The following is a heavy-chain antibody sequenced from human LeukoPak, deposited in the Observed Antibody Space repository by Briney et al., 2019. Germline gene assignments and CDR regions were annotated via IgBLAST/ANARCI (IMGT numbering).Heavy chain of an antibody. D-gene: IGHD3-3*01. Sequence: PSETLSLTCTVSSGSISSSSYYWAWIRQPPGKGLECIGSIYYSGSTSYNPSLKSRVTISVDTSKNQFSLKLSSVTAADTAVHYCASLRERSYYARGFDYWGQGTLVTVSS. CDR1: SGSISSSSYY. J-gene: IGHJ4*02. CDR2: IYYSGST. V-gene: IGHV4-39*01. CDR3: ASLRERSYYARGFDY.